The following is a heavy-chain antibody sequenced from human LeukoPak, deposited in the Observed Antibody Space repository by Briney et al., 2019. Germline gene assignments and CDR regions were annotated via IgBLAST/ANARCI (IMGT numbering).Heavy chain of an antibody. V-gene: IGHV4-39*07. CDR3: ARGGEDSGYDLFDY. J-gene: IGHJ4*02. CDR2: IYYSGST. CDR1: GGSISSSSYY. Sequence: SETLSLTCTVSGGSISSSSYYWGWIRQPPGKGLEWIGSIYYSGSTYYNPSLKSRVTISVDTSKNQFSLKLSSVTAADTAVYYCARGGEDSGYDLFDYWGQGTLVTVSS. D-gene: IGHD5-12*01.